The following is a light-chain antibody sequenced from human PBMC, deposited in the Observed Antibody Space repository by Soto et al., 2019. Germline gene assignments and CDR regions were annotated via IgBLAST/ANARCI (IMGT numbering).Light chain of an antibody. V-gene: IGKV3-11*01. CDR2: GAS. CDR3: QQRSNWPPIP. Sequence: EVVLTQSPATRSLSPGDRAALSCKASHSVHNYLAWYQQKPGQAPRLLIYGASNRAAFIPARFSGSGSGTDFTLTLNSLEPDDFAVYYCQQRSNWPPIPFGPGPRLEIK. CDR1: HSVHNY. J-gene: IGKJ5*01.